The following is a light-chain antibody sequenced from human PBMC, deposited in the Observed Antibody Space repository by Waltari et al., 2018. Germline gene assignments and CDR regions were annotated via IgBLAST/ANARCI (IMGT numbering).Light chain of an antibody. CDR1: PSALDNHS. J-gene: IGLJ2*01. CDR2: DND. CDR3: GTWDSSLRVKV. V-gene: IGLV1-51*01. Sequence: QSVLPPPPSVSAVLASRVTTSCSVSPSALDNHSVSLYQQFPGAAPKLLIYDNDKRPSGIPDRFSGSKSGASATLAITGLQTGDEADYYCGTWDSSLRVKVFGGGTAVTVL.